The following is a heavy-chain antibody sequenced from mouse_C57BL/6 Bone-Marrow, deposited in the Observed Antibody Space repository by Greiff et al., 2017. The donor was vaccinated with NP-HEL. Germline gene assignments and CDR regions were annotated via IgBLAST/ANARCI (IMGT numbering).Heavy chain of an antibody. CDR3: ARERDYYGSSLFDY. CDR1: GFTFSSYA. D-gene: IGHD1-1*01. J-gene: IGHJ2*01. Sequence: DVKLVESGGGLVKPGGSLKLSCAASGFTFSSYAMSWVRQTPEKRLEWVATISDGGSYTYYPDNVKGRFTISRDNAKNNLYLQMSHLKSEDTAMYYCARERDYYGSSLFDYWGQGTTLTVSS. CDR2: ISDGGSYT. V-gene: IGHV5-4*01.